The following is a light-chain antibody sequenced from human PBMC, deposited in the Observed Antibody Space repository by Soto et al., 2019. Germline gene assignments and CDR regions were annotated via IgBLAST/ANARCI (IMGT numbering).Light chain of an antibody. CDR3: QQYDNYPWT. J-gene: IGKJ1*01. V-gene: IGKV1-5*01. CDR1: QSISTY. Sequence: DIQMTQSPSSLSASVGDIVTINFRASQSISTYLIWYQQKPGKAPKLLVHDASTLQSGVASRFSGRGSGTEFTLTISSLQPDDFGTYYCQQYDNYPWTFGQGTKVDIK. CDR2: DAS.